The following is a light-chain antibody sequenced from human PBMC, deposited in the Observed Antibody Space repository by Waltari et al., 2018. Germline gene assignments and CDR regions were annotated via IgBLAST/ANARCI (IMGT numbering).Light chain of an antibody. CDR1: YSHIGNNS. CDR2: RTS. Sequence: QSVLTQPPSASGTPGQRVPIPCSGSYSHIGNNSANWYPQLPGTAPKPLIHRTSQPPSGVPDRCSGSKSGTSVSLAISGLQSDDEADYYCATWDGSLEGYVFGTGTKVSVL. J-gene: IGLJ1*01. CDR3: ATWDGSLEGYV. V-gene: IGLV1-44*01.